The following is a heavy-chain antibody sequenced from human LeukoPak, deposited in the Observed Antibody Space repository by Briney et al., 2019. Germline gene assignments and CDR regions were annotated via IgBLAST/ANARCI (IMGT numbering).Heavy chain of an antibody. V-gene: IGHV3-7*01. Sequence: PGGSLRLSCAASEFTFSSNSMNWVRQTPGKGLEWVANIKEDGTEKNLVDSVKGRFTISRDNTKNLLFLEMNNLRGDDTAIYYCVRESRPGGAMGLYHNLDYWGQGTLVAVSS. D-gene: IGHD1-1*01. CDR1: EFTFSSNS. J-gene: IGHJ4*02. CDR2: IKEDGTEK. CDR3: VRESRPGGAMGLYHNLDY.